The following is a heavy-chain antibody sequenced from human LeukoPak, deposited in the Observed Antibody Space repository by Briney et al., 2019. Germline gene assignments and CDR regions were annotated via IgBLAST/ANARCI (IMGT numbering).Heavy chain of an antibody. CDR2: IYYSGST. CDR1: GGSISSSSYY. Sequence: SETLSLTCTVSGGSISSSSYYWGWIRQPPGKGLEWIGSIYYSGSTYYNPSLKSRVTISVDTSKNQFSLKLSSVTAADTAVYYCARDFINAFDIWGQGTMVTVSS. CDR3: ARDFINAFDI. V-gene: IGHV4-39*07. D-gene: IGHD3-16*02. J-gene: IGHJ3*02.